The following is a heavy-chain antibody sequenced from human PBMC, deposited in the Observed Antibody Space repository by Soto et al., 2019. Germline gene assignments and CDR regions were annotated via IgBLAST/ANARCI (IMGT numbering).Heavy chain of an antibody. CDR2: ISWNSDSI. D-gene: IGHD3-3*01. V-gene: IGHV3-9*01. J-gene: IGHJ4*02. CDR1: GFIFDDFA. Sequence: EAQLVESGGGLVQPGRSLRLSCAGSGFIFDDFAIHWVRQAPGKCLEWVSGISWNSDSIGYADSVKGRFTISRDNAKHSLYLQMNSLRVEDTALYYCTKVGGLYDFWSGPLHFDLWGQGTLVTVSS. CDR3: TKVGGLYDFWSGPLHFDL.